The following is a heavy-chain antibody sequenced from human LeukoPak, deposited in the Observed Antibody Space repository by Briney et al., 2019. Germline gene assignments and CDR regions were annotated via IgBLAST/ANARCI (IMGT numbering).Heavy chain of an antibody. CDR3: ATKKTTPRSGFDY. CDR1: GVSISNYY. Sequence: PSETLSLTCAVSGVSISNYYLSWIRRPPGKGLEWIGHIYFIGNTNYNASLKSRVTISLDTSKNHFSLKLTSVTAADTAIYYCATKKTTPRSGFDYWGQGTLATVSS. J-gene: IGHJ4*02. CDR2: IYFIGNT. V-gene: IGHV4-59*01. D-gene: IGHD6-25*01.